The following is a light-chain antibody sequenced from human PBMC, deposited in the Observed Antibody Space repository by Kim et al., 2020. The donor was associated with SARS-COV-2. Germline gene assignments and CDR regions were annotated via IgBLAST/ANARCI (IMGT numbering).Light chain of an antibody. CDR3: QQYNNWPYT. V-gene: IGKV3-15*01. CDR1: QGVSSN. J-gene: IGKJ2*01. Sequence: VSPGESATLSCRASQGVSSNLAWYQQKLGQAPRLLIYGASTGATGIPARFSGSGSGTEFTLTISSLQSEDFAVYYCQQYNNWPYTFGQGTKVDIK. CDR2: GAS.